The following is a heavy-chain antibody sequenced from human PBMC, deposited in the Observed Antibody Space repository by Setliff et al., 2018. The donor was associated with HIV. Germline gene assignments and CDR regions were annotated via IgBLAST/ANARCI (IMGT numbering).Heavy chain of an antibody. CDR2: IKQDGSEK. CDR1: GFTFSNYW. CDR3: ATDLLWFGGRGFDY. V-gene: IGHV3-7*01. Sequence: GGSLRLSCAASGFTFSNYWMSWVRQAPGKGLEWVANIKQDGSEKYYVDSVKGRFTISRDNAKNSLYLQMNSLRVEDTAVYYCATDLLWFGGRGFDYWGQGTLVTVSS. D-gene: IGHD3-10*01. J-gene: IGHJ4*02.